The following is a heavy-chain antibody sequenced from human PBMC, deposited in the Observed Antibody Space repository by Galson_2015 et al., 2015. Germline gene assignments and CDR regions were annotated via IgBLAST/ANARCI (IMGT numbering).Heavy chain of an antibody. D-gene: IGHD1-1*01. J-gene: IGHJ4*02. CDR3: ARGLQVESLDY. CDR1: GFNFRTYG. Sequence: SLRLSCAASGFNFRTYGMHWVRQASGKGLERAAVIWYDGSNTYYADSVKGRFTISRDNSKNTLYLQMNSLRAEDTAVYYCARGLQVESLDYWGQGTLVTVSS. V-gene: IGHV3-33*01. CDR2: IWYDGSNT.